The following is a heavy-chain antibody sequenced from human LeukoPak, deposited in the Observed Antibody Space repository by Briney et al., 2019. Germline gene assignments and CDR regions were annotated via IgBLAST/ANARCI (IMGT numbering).Heavy chain of an antibody. V-gene: IGHV3-73*01. Sequence: GGSLRLSCAASGFTFSGSAMHWVRQASGKGLEWVGRIRSKANSYATAYAASVKGRFTISRDDSKNTAYLQMNSLKTEDTAVYYCTVGYCSGTSCFPRFDPWGQGTLVTVSS. D-gene: IGHD2-2*01. CDR1: GFTFSGSA. J-gene: IGHJ5*02. CDR2: IRSKANSYAT. CDR3: TVGYCSGTSCFPRFDP.